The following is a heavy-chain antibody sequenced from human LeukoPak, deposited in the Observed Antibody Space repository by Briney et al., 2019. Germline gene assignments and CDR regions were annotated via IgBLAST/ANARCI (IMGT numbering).Heavy chain of an antibody. Sequence: GGSLRLSCAASGFTFSSYWMHWVRQGPGRGLVWVSRIKSDGSDPSYADSVKARFIISRDNAKSTLYLQMNSLRAEDTAVYYCAKDRDPMPSRGMDVWGQGTTVAVSS. V-gene: IGHV3-74*01. D-gene: IGHD2-2*01. J-gene: IGHJ6*02. CDR2: IKSDGSDP. CDR3: AKDRDPMPSRGMDV. CDR1: GFTFSSYW.